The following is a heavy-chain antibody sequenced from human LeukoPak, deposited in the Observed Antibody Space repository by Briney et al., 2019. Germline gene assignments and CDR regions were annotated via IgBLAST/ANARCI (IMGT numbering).Heavy chain of an antibody. D-gene: IGHD3-10*01. J-gene: IGHJ4*02. CDR3: ARDPVYGSGSHDY. V-gene: IGHV1-2*02. Sequence: ASVKVSCKASGYTFTGYYMHWVRQAPGQGLEWMGWINPNSGGTNYAQKFQGRVTMTRDTSISTAYMELSRLRSDDTAVYYCARDPVYGSGSHDYWGQGTLVTVSS. CDR2: INPNSGGT. CDR1: GYTFTGYY.